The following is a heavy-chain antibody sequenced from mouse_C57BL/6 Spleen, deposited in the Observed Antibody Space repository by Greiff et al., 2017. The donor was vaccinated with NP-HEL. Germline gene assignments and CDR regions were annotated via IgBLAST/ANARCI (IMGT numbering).Heavy chain of an antibody. D-gene: IGHD1-1*01. J-gene: IGHJ2*01. Sequence: VQLQQPGAELVRPGSSVKLSCKASGYTFTSYWMHWVKQRPIQGLEWIGNIYPSDSETHYNQKFKDKATLTVDKSSSTAYMQLSSLTSEDSAVYYCAREGYYGYFDYWGQGTTLTVSS. V-gene: IGHV1-52*01. CDR2: IYPSDSET. CDR3: AREGYYGYFDY. CDR1: GYTFTSYW.